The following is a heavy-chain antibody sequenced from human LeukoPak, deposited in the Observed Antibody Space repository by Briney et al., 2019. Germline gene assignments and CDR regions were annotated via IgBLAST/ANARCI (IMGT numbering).Heavy chain of an antibody. D-gene: IGHD6-6*01. Sequence: GASVKVSCEASGYTFTGYYMYWVRQAPGQGLEWMGWINPNSGGTYYAQKFQGRVTMTRDTSISTGYMELSRLRSDGTAVYYCARTEYSSSSGGFDPWGQGTLVTVSS. CDR3: ARTEYSSSSGGFDP. CDR2: INPNSGGT. J-gene: IGHJ5*02. V-gene: IGHV1-2*02. CDR1: GYTFTGYY.